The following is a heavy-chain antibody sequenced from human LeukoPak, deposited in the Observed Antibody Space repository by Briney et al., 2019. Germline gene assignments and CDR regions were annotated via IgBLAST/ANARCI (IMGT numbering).Heavy chain of an antibody. V-gene: IGHV3-30*18. J-gene: IGHJ4*02. CDR1: GFTFSSYG. CDR3: AKDRYYGSGTSLDY. CDR2: ISYDGSNK. Sequence: PGRSLRLSCAASGFTFSSYGMHWVRQAPGKGLEWVAVISYDGSNKYYADSVKGRFTISRDNSKNTLYLQMNSLRAEDTAVYYCAKDRYYGSGTSLDYWGQGTLVTVSS. D-gene: IGHD3-10*01.